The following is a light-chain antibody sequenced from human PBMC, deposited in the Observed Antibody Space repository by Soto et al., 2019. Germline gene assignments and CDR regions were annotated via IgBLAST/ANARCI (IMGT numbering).Light chain of an antibody. V-gene: IGLV2-14*01. J-gene: IGLJ1*01. CDR1: SNDVGGYDY. CDR3: SSHTSGSTRV. CDR2: EVT. Sequence: QSALTQPASVSGSPGQSIAISCTGTSNDVGGYDYVSWYQQQPDKAPKLMIYEVTKRPSGVSNRFSGSKSGNTASLTISGLQSEDEADYYCSSHTSGSTRVFGTGTKVTVL.